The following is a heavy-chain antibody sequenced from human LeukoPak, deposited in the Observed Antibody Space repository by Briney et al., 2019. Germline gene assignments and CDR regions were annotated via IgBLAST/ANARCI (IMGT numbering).Heavy chain of an antibody. CDR1: GFTFGSYS. D-gene: IGHD1-26*01. CDR2: ISSSSSYI. J-gene: IGHJ4*02. CDR3: AREGVGGSYYKDVDY. Sequence: KPGGSLRLSCAASGFTFGSYSMKWVRQTPGRGLEWVSSISSSSSYIYYADSVKGRFTISRDNAKNSLYLQMNSLRAEDTAVYYCAREGVGGSYYKDVDYWGQGTLVTVSS. V-gene: IGHV3-21*01.